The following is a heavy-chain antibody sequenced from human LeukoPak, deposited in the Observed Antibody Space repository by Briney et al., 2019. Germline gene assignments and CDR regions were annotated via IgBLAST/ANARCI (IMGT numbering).Heavy chain of an antibody. Sequence: SETLSLTCTVSGGSISTYYWSWVRQPAARRLEWIGRFYVSGSIDYNPSLKSRITISVDKSKNQFSLKLTSVTAADTAVYYCARQGGLGTPASGSLEAFDYWGQGTLVTVSS. J-gene: IGHJ4*02. CDR1: GGSISTYY. V-gene: IGHV4-4*07. CDR2: FYVSGSI. D-gene: IGHD4-23*01. CDR3: ARQGGLGTPASGSLEAFDY.